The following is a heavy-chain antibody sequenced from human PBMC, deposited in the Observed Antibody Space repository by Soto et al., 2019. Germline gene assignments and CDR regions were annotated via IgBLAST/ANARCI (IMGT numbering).Heavy chain of an antibody. D-gene: IGHD1-26*01. CDR2: ISAYNGNT. CDR3: ARVGATTGKTSNDY. Sequence: QIQLVQSGAEVKKPGASVKVSCKASGYTFDDYGISWVRQAPGQGLEWMGWISAYNGNTDYAQTVQGRVTMTTDTSTSTAYMELRSLRSDDTAVYYCARVGATTGKTSNDYWGQGILVTVSS. CDR1: GYTFDDYG. J-gene: IGHJ4*02. V-gene: IGHV1-18*01.